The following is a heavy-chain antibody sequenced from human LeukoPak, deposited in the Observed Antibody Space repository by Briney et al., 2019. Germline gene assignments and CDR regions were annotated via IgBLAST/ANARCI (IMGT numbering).Heavy chain of an antibody. V-gene: IGHV4-59*01. J-gene: IGHJ6*03. CDR1: GGSISSYY. Sequence: ASETLSLTCTVSGGSISSYYWSWIRQPPGKGLEWIGYIYYSGSTNYNPSLKSRVTISVDTSKNQFSLKLSSVTAADTAVYYCARELGPGPRRFPTFYYYYMDVWGKGTTVTVSS. CDR2: IYYSGST. D-gene: IGHD3-3*01. CDR3: ARELGPGPRRFPTFYYYYMDV.